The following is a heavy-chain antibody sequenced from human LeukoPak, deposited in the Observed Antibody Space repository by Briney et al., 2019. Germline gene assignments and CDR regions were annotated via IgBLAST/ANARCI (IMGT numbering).Heavy chain of an antibody. D-gene: IGHD6-19*01. CDR1: GGSISSSTYY. CDR3: ARGKVVAGTPGQNSWDY. CDR2: IHTSGST. J-gene: IGHJ4*02. V-gene: IGHV4-61*02. Sequence: SETLSLTCTVSGGSISSSTYYWNWIRQPAGKGLEWIGRIHTSGSTNYNPSLKSRITMSVDTSKNQFSLKLSSVTAADTAVYYCARGKVVAGTPGQNSWDYWGQGTLVTVSS.